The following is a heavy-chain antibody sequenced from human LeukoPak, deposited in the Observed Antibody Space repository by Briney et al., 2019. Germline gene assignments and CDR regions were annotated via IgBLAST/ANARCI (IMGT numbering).Heavy chain of an antibody. CDR2: INSDGSTT. CDR1: AFTFSNYW. D-gene: IGHD1-26*01. V-gene: IGHV3-74*01. Sequence: PGGSLRLSCAASAFTFSNYWMHWVRQAPGKGLVWVSRINSDGSTTTYADSVKGRFTISRDNAKNTLYLQMNSLRFEDPAVYYCARHSGSYQVDYWGQGTLVTVSS. J-gene: IGHJ4*02. CDR3: ARHSGSYQVDY.